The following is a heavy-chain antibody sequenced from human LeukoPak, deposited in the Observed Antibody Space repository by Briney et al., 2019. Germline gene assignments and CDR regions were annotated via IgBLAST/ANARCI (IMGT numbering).Heavy chain of an antibody. V-gene: IGHV3-33*01. CDR2: IWYDGSNK. CDR3: ARSQNCGDCMWFDP. CDR1: GFTFSSYG. J-gene: IGHJ5*02. Sequence: GGSLRLSCAASGFTFSSYGMHWVRQAPGKGLEWVAVIWYDGSNKYYADSVKGRFTISRDNSKNTLYLQMNSLRAEDTAVYYCARSQNCGDCMWFDPWGQGTLVTVSS. D-gene: IGHD4-17*01.